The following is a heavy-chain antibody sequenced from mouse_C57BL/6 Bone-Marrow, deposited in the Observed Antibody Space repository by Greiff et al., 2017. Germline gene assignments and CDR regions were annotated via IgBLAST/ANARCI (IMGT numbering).Heavy chain of an antibody. Sequence: EVKLVESGGGLVKPGGSLKLSCAASGFTFSDYGMHWVRQAPEKGLEWVASISSGSSTIYYADTVKGRFTISRDTAKNTLFLQMTSLRSEDTAMYYCARGTRDYWGQGTTLTVSS. CDR1: GFTFSDYG. D-gene: IGHD2-13*01. CDR3: ARGTRDY. J-gene: IGHJ2*01. CDR2: ISSGSSTI. V-gene: IGHV5-17*01.